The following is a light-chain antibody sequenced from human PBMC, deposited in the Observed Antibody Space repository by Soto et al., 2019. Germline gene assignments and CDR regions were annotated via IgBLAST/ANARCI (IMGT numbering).Light chain of an antibody. CDR2: GAS. CDR3: QQYNNWPLT. CDR1: QSVSTN. V-gene: IGKV3-15*01. J-gene: IGKJ4*01. Sequence: EPVMTQSPATLSVSPGERATLSCRASQSVSTNLAWYKQKRGQTPRLLIYGASSRATGIPDRFSGSGSGTEFTLTISSLQSEDFAVYYCQQYNNWPLTFGGGTKVAIK.